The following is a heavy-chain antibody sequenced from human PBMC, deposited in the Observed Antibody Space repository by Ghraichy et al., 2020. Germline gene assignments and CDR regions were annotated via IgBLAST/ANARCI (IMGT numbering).Heavy chain of an antibody. CDR1: GGSTSIYY. J-gene: IGHJ4*02. CDR3: ARGLYGSNWYAVDF. D-gene: IGHD6-13*01. V-gene: IGHV4-59*01. CDR2: IYYSGNT. Sequence: SETLSLTCTVSGGSTSIYYWSWIRQPPGMGLEWIGYIYYSGNTNYNPSLKSRVAISRDTPKTQFSLRLTSVTAADTAVYYCARGLYGSNWYAVDFWGQGTLVTVSP.